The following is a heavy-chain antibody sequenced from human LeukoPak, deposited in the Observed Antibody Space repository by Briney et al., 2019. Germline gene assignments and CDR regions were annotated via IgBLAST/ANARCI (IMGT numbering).Heavy chain of an antibody. J-gene: IGHJ5*02. V-gene: IGHV1-18*01. CDR1: GSTFTSYG. D-gene: IGHD2-2*01. Sequence: ASVKVSCKDSGSTFTSYGISWVRQAPGQGLEWMGWISAYNGNTNYAQKLQGRVTMTTDTSTSTAYMELRSLRSYDTAVNYCARDTVVPAAIPKFDPWGQGTLVTVSS. CDR2: ISAYNGNT. CDR3: ARDTVVPAAIPKFDP.